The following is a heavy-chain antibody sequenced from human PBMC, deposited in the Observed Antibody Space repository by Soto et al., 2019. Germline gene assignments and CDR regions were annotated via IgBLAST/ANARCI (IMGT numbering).Heavy chain of an antibody. CDR2: ISAHNDNT. J-gene: IGHJ4*02. CDR1: GYTFTSYG. Sequence: QVHLVQSGAEVKKPGASVKVSCKCSGYTFTSYGITWVRQAPGQGLEWMGWISAHNDNTDYAQKLQGRVTVTRDTSTRTAYMELRSLRSDDTAVYYCARGRDGDYWGQGALVTVSS. V-gene: IGHV1-18*01. CDR3: ARGRDGDY. D-gene: IGHD6-6*01.